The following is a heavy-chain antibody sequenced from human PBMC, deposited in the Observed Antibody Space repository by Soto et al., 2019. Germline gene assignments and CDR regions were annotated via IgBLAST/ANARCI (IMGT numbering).Heavy chain of an antibody. D-gene: IGHD3-3*01. CDR2: ISYDGSNK. V-gene: IGHV3-30*18. CDR1: GFTFSSYG. J-gene: IGHJ6*02. Sequence: GGSLRLSCAASGFTFSSYGMHWVRQAPGKGLEWVAVISYDGSNKYYADSVKGRFTISRDNSKNTLYLQMNGLRAEDTAVYYCANGTIFGVVSPQYYYGMDVWCQGPTVTVSS. CDR3: ANGTIFGVVSPQYYYGMDV.